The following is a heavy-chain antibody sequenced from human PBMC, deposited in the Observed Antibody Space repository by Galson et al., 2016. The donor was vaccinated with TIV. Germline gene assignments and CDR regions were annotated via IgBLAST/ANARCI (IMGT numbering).Heavy chain of an antibody. CDR1: GGSVSSGDYY. Sequence: TLSLTCSVSGGSVSSGDYYWTWIRQPAGKALEWIGRIYTTGSTKYNPSLKSRGTISLDTSKNQFSLKLTSVTAADTAVYYCATMAKAEGGFGAFDIWGQGTLVIVSS. V-gene: IGHV4-61*02. J-gene: IGHJ3*02. D-gene: IGHD3-16*01. CDR2: IYTTGST. CDR3: ATMAKAEGGFGAFDI.